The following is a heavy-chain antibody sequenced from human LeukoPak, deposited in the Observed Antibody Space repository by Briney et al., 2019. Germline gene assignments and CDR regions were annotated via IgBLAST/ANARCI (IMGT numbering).Heavy chain of an antibody. V-gene: IGHV5-51*01. J-gene: IGHJ4*02. CDR2: IYSGDSGT. CDR3: ARTKGGYISRWYVY. CDR1: GYASMKYW. D-gene: IGHD6-13*01. Sequence: SLKISCKGSGYASMKYWIGCVRQMPGKGREWMGGIYSGDSGTRYNPSFQGQVTISADKSISTAYLQRSSLKASDTAMYYCARTKGGYISRWYVYWGQGTLVTVSS.